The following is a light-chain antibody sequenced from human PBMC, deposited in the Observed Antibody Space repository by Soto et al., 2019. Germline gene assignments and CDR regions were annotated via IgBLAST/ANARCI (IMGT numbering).Light chain of an antibody. CDR1: QSVGSSY. CDR3: QQYGSSPAYT. CDR2: GAS. Sequence: EIVLTQSPGTLSLSPGERATLSCRASQSVGSSYLAWYQQKPGQAPRLLIYGASSRAIGIPDRFSGSGSGTDFTLTITRLEPEDFALYYCQQYGSSPAYTFGHGTKLEIK. J-gene: IGKJ2*01. V-gene: IGKV3-20*01.